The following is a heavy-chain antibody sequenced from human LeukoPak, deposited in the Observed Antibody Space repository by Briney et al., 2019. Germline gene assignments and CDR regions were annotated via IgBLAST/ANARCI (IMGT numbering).Heavy chain of an antibody. J-gene: IGHJ4*02. CDR2: ISSSGSTI. D-gene: IGHD3-22*01. Sequence: PGGSLRLSCAASGFTFSSYEMNWVRQAPAKGLEGVSYISSSGSTIYYADSVKGRFTISRDNAKNALYLQMNSLRGEDTAVYYCASYKVVVAQADYWGQGTLVTVSS. V-gene: IGHV3-48*03. CDR3: ASYKVVVAQADY. CDR1: GFTFSSYE.